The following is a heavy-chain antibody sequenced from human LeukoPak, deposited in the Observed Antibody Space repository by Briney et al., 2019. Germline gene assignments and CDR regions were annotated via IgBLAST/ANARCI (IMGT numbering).Heavy chain of an antibody. V-gene: IGHV4-38-2*02. J-gene: IGHJ6*04. CDR1: GYSISSGYY. Sequence: SETLSLTCTASGYSISSGYYWGWIRQPPGKGLEWIVSIYHSGSTYYNPSLKSRVTISVDTSKNQFSLKLSSATAADTAVYYCARAPVSPNVDVWGKGTTVTVSS. CDR3: ARAPVSPNVDV. CDR2: IYHSGST.